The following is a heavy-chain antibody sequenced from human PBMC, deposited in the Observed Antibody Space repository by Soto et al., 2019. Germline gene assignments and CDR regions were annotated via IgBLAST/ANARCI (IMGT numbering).Heavy chain of an antibody. CDR1: GYSFTDYH. CDR3: ATPYSSSPEEVDAFDI. Sequence: ASVKVSCKASGYSFTDYHIHWVRQAPGQGLEWLGRINPKSGGTSTAQKFQGWVTMTRDRSISTAYMELSSLRSEDTAVYYCATPYSSSPEEVDAFDIWGQGTMVTVS. D-gene: IGHD6-6*01. CDR2: INPKSGGT. V-gene: IGHV1-2*04. J-gene: IGHJ3*02.